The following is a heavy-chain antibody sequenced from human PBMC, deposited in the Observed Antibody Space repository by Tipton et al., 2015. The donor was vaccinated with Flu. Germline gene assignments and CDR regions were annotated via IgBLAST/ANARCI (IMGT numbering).Heavy chain of an antibody. CDR2: INQDGSGK. V-gene: IGHV3-7*01. J-gene: IGHJ5*02. CDR3: ARPRTWIGSQIDP. Sequence: SLRLSCAMSGFSFSTYWMNWVRQIPGKGLEWAANINQDGSGKNYVDSVKGRFTISRDNAKNSLYLQMNSLRAEDTAIYYCARPRTWIGSQIDPWGQGILVIVSS. D-gene: IGHD3-10*01. CDR1: GFSFSTYW.